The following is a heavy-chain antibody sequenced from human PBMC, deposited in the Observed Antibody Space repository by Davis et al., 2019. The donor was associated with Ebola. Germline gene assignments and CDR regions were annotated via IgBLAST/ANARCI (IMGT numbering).Heavy chain of an antibody. CDR2: INSRGIT. CDR1: GGSFGGYY. V-gene: IGHV4-34*10. D-gene: IGHD3-22*01. Sequence: PSETLSLTCAVYGGSFGGYYWNWIRQTPGKGLEWIGRINSRGITNYNPSLKSRVTMSVDTSKNQFSLKLSSVTAADTAVYYCAREGDYFDSSGYLALFDDWGQGTLVTVSS. CDR3: AREGDYFDSSGYLALFDD. J-gene: IGHJ4*02.